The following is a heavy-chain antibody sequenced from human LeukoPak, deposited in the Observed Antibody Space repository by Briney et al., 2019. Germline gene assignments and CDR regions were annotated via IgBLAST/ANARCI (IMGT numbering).Heavy chain of an antibody. Sequence: SETLSLTCTVSGGSISSYYWSWIRQPPGKGLEWIGYIYCSGSTNYNPSLKSRVTISVDTSKNQFSLKLSSVTAADTAVYYCARAGDSGLWFGELFFDPWGQRTLVTVSS. CDR3: ARAGDSGLWFGELFFDP. D-gene: IGHD3-10*01. J-gene: IGHJ5*02. CDR1: GGSISSYY. V-gene: IGHV4-59*01. CDR2: IYCSGST.